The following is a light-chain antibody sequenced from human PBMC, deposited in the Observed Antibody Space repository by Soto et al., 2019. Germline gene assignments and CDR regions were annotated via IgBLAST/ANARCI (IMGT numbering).Light chain of an antibody. V-gene: IGKV3-15*01. Sequence: EIVMTQSPATLSVSPGERATLSCRASQSVSSNLAWYQQKPGQAPRRLIYGASTRATGIPARFRGSGSGTEFTLTISSLQSEDFAVYYCQHYNNWPPWTFGQGNKVEIK. J-gene: IGKJ1*01. CDR3: QHYNNWPPWT. CDR2: GAS. CDR1: QSVSSN.